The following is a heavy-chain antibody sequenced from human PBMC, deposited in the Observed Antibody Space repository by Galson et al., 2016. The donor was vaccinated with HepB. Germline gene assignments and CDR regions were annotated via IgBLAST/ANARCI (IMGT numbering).Heavy chain of an antibody. CDR1: GFTFSSFG. J-gene: IGHJ4*02. V-gene: IGHV3-30*18. Sequence: SQRLCCAGSGFTFSSFGLHWVRQAPGKGLDWVAVISHNGNYKYYADSVKGRFTISRDNSKTTVYLQMNSLRAEDTAVYYCAKDPSRLLGAGRLDSWGQGTLVTVSS. D-gene: IGHD3-16*01. CDR3: AKDPSRLLGAGRLDS. CDR2: ISHNGNYK.